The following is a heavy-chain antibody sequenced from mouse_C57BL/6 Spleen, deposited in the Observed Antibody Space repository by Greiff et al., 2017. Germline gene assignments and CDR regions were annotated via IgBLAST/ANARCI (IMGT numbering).Heavy chain of an antibody. Sequence: VQLQQPGAELVMPGASVKLSCKASGYTFTSYWMHWVKQRPGQGLEWIGEIDPSDSYTNYNQKFKGKSTLTVDKSSSTAYMQLSSLTSEDSAVYYCARWVVTTPYWYFDVWGTGTTVTVSS. J-gene: IGHJ1*03. CDR1: GYTFTSYW. D-gene: IGHD2-3*01. V-gene: IGHV1-69*01. CDR3: ARWVVTTPYWYFDV. CDR2: IDPSDSYT.